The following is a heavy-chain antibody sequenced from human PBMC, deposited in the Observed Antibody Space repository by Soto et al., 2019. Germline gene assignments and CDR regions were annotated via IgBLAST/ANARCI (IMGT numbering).Heavy chain of an antibody. CDR1: GFTFSSYG. D-gene: IGHD6-13*01. J-gene: IGHJ4*02. CDR2: IAYDGSNK. Sequence: QVQLVESGGGVVQPGRSLRLSCAASGFTFSSYGMHWVRQAPGKGLEWVAVIAYDGSNKYYADSVKGRFTISRDNSKNPLYLQMNSLRAEDTAVYYCAKGSSWFDYWGQGTLVTVSS. CDR3: AKGSSWFDY. V-gene: IGHV3-30*18.